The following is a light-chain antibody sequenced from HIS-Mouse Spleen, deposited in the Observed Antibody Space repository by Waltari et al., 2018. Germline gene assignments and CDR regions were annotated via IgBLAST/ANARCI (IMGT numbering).Light chain of an antibody. Sequence: DVVMTQSPLSLPVTLGQPASISCRSSQSLVHSDGNTYLNWFQQRPGQSPRRLIYKVSNRDSGVPYRFSGSGSGTDFTLKISRVEAEDVGVYYCMQGTHWLLTFGGGTKVEIK. CDR2: KVS. CDR1: QSLVHSDGNTY. J-gene: IGKJ4*01. V-gene: IGKV2-30*02. CDR3: MQGTHWLLT.